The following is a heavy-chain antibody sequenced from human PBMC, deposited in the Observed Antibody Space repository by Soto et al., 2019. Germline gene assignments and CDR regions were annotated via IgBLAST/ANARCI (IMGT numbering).Heavy chain of an antibody. CDR1: GGSISSYY. Sequence: SETLSLTCTVSGGSISSYYWSWIRQPPGKGLEWIGYIYYSGSTNHNPSLKSRVTISVDKSKNQFSLKLSSVTAADTAVYYCARDVKLWFGESAYYYYYMDVWGKGTTVTVSS. V-gene: IGHV4-59*12. D-gene: IGHD3-10*01. CDR3: ARDVKLWFGESAYYYYYMDV. J-gene: IGHJ6*03. CDR2: IYYSGST.